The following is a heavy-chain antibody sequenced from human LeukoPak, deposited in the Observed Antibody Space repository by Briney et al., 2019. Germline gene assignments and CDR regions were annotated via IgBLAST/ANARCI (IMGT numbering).Heavy chain of an antibody. CDR1: GGSISSSSYY. V-gene: IGHV4-39*07. D-gene: IGHD3-16*02. CDR2: IYYSGST. CDR3: ARESLLEYDYVWGSYRHPFDY. J-gene: IGHJ4*02. Sequence: SETLSFTCTVSGGSISSSSYYWGWIRQPPGKGLEWIGSIYYSGSTYYNPSLKSRVTISVDTSKNQFSLKLSSVTAADTAVYYCARESLLEYDYVWGSYRHPFDYWGQGTLVTVSS.